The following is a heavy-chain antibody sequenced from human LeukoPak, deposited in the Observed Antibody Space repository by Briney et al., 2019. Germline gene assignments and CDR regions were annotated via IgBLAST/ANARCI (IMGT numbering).Heavy chain of an antibody. CDR1: GFTFSSYA. J-gene: IGHJ6*03. CDR2: ISFDGSNE. CDR3: AKDGGSGSYTYFTHYYYYYMDV. V-gene: IGHV3-30*04. D-gene: IGHD3-10*01. Sequence: PGGSLRLSCAASGFTFSSYAMHWVRQAPGKGLEWVAVISFDGSNEYYADSVKGRFTISRDNSKNTLYLQMNSLRAEDTAVYYCAKDGGSGSYTYFTHYYYYYMDVWGKGTTVTISS.